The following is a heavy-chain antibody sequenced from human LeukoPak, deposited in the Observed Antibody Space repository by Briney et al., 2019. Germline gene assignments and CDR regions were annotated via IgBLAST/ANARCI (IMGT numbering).Heavy chain of an antibody. CDR3: AKDMKVAAGPFEY. V-gene: IGHV3-74*01. CDR1: GFSFSTTW. Sequence: GGSLRLSCAASGFSFSTTWMHWVRQAPGKGLVWVSRINSDGSSTIYADSVKGRFTISRDNAKNTLYLQMNRLRVEDTAVYYCAKDMKVAAGPFEYWGQGTPVIVSS. CDR2: INSDGSST. D-gene: IGHD6-13*01. J-gene: IGHJ4*02.